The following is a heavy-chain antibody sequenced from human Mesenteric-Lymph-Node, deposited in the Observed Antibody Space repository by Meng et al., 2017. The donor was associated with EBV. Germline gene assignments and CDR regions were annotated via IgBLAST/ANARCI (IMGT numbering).Heavy chain of an antibody. V-gene: IGHV1-2*06. CDR1: GYTFTNYG. Sequence: LVQSCCEVKASGAYVKVSCQASGYTFTNYGFSWVRQAPGQGLEWMGRINPDSGGTNYAQKFQGRVTMTRDTSISTAYMELSGLRSDDTAVYYCARLTTVTPNWFDPWGQGTLVIVSS. CDR3: ARLTTVTPNWFDP. CDR2: INPDSGGT. D-gene: IGHD4-17*01. J-gene: IGHJ5*02.